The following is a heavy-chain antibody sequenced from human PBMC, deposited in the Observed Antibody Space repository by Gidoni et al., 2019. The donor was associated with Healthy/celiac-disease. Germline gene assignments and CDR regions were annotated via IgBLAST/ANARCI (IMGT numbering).Heavy chain of an antibody. CDR3: AEEQQLVHGYWDNWFDP. CDR2: IIPIFGTA. J-gene: IGHJ5*02. CDR1: GGTFSSYA. V-gene: IGHV1-69*06. D-gene: IGHD6-13*01. Sequence: QVQLVQSGAEVKKPGSSVKVSCKASGGTFSSYAIRWVRQAPGQGLEWMGGIIPIFGTANYAQKFQGRVTITADKSTSTAYMELSSLRSEDTAVYYCAEEQQLVHGYWDNWFDPWGQGTLVTVSS.